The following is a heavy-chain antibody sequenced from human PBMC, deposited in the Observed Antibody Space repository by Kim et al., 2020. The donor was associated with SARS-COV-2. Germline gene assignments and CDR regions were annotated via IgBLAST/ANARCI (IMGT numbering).Heavy chain of an antibody. J-gene: IGHJ4*02. CDR2: IYYSGST. Sequence: SETLSLTCTVSGGSISSGGYYWSWIRQHPGKGLEWIGYIYYSGSTYYNPSLKSRVTISVDTSKNQFSLKLSSVTAADTAVYYCARVDLLAAEGSGRNDFDYWGQGTLVTVSS. CDR3: ARVDLLAAEGSGRNDFDY. D-gene: IGHD6-13*01. V-gene: IGHV4-31*03. CDR1: GGSISSGGYY.